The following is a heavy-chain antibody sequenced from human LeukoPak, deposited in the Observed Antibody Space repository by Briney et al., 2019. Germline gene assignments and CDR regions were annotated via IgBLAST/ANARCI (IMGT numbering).Heavy chain of an antibody. J-gene: IGHJ4*02. V-gene: IGHV1-69*13. CDR3: ARANEVATITGPFDY. Sequence: SVKVSCKASGGTFSSYGISWVRQAPGQGLEWMGGIIPIFGTANYAQKFQGRVTITADESTSTTYMELSSLRSEDTAVYYCARANEVATITGPFDYWGQGTLVTVSS. D-gene: IGHD5-12*01. CDR2: IIPIFGTA. CDR1: GGTFSSYG.